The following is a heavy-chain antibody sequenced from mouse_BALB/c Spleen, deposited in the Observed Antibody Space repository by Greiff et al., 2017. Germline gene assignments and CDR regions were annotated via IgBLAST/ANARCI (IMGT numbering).Heavy chain of an antibody. V-gene: IGHV5-9-4*01. Sequence: EVKLMESGGGLVKPGGSLKLSCAASGFTFSSYAMSWVRQSPEKRLEWVAEISSGGSYTYYPDTVTGRFTISRDNAKNTLYLEMSSLRSEDTAMYYCARSYYGNYEGAMDYWGQGTSVTVSS. CDR1: GFTFSSYA. CDR2: ISSGGSYT. J-gene: IGHJ4*01. D-gene: IGHD2-10*01. CDR3: ARSYYGNYEGAMDY.